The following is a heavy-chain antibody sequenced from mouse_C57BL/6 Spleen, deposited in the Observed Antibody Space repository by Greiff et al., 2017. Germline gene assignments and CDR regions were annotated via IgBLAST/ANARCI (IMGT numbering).Heavy chain of an antibody. J-gene: IGHJ2*01. CDR3: TLSYYYGSSLDY. CDR1: GFTFSNYW. CDR2: IRLKSDNYAT. D-gene: IGHD1-1*01. V-gene: IGHV6-3*01. Sequence: EVKVEESGGGLVQPGGSMKLSCVASGFTFSNYWMNWVRQSPEKGLEWVAQIRLKSDNYATHYAESVKGRFTISRDDSKSSVYLQMNNLRAEDTGIYYCTLSYYYGSSLDYWGQGTTLTVSS.